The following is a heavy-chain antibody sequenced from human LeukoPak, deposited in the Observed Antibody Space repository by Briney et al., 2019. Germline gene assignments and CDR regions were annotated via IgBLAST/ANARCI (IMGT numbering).Heavy chain of an antibody. CDR3: ARRYCSGGSCWFGYDP. V-gene: IGHV1-3*01. Sequence: EASVKDSCKASGYTFTSYAMHWVRQAPGQRLEWMGWINAGNGNTKYSQKFQGRVTITRDTSASTAYMELSSLRSEDTAVYYCARRYCSGGSCWFGYDPWGQGTLVTVSS. CDR1: GYTFTSYA. CDR2: INAGNGNT. J-gene: IGHJ5*02. D-gene: IGHD2-15*01.